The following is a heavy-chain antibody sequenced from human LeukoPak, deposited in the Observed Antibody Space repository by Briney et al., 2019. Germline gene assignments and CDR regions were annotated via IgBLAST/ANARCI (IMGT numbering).Heavy chain of an antibody. J-gene: IGHJ5*02. CDR1: GGSISSSNW. D-gene: IGHD2-21*02. V-gene: IGHV4-4*02. CDR3: ARDGGVVTATNWFDP. Sequence: PSETLSLTCAVSGGSISSSNWWSWVRPPPGKGLEWIGEIYHSGSTNYNPSLKSRVTISVDKSKNQFSLKLSSVTAADTAVYYCARDGGVVTATNWFDPWGQGTLVTVSS. CDR2: IYHSGST.